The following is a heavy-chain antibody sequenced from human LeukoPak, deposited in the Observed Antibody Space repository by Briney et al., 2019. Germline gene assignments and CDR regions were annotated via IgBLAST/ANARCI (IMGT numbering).Heavy chain of an antibody. CDR3: AKNPTSFDWFPRYYFDY. V-gene: IGHV3-23*01. J-gene: IGHJ4*02. D-gene: IGHD3-9*01. CDR1: EFIFSSYD. CDR2: ISGSGGRT. Sequence: PGGSLRLSCTVSEFIFSSYDMSWVRQAPGKGLEWVSTISGSGGRTYYTDSVKGRFSISRVNPENTLYLQMGSLRGEDTARYYCAKNPTSFDWFPRYYFDYWGQGTLVTVSS.